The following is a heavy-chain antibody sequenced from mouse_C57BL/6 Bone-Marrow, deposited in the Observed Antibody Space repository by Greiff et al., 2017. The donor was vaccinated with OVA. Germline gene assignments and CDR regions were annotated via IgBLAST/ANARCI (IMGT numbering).Heavy chain of an antibody. CDR1: GFTFSSYG. D-gene: IGHD2-1*01. J-gene: IGHJ3*01. CDR3: ERQRKDGGNYVSWFAT. V-gene: IGHV5-6*02. Sequence: DVTLVESGGDLVKPGGSLKLSCAASGFTFSSYGMSWVRQTPDKRLEWVATISSGGSYTYYPDSVQGRFTISRDNAKNTLYLQVSSLKTKDTAMYYCERQRKDGGNYVSWFATGAKGLWSLSLQ. CDR2: ISSGGSYT.